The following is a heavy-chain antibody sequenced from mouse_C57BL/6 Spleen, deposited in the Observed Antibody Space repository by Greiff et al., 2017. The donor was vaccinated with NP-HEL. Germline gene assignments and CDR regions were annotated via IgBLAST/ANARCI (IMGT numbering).Heavy chain of an antibody. V-gene: IGHV1-69*01. CDR2: IDPSDSYT. Sequence: QVQLQQSGAELVMPGASVKLSCKASGYTFTSYWMHWVKQRPGQGLEWIGEIDPSDSYTNYNQKFKGKSTLTVDKSSSTAYMQLSSLTSEDSAVYYCASRKLGLAYWGQGTLVTVSA. CDR1: GYTFTSYW. D-gene: IGHD4-1*01. J-gene: IGHJ3*01. CDR3: ASRKLGLAY.